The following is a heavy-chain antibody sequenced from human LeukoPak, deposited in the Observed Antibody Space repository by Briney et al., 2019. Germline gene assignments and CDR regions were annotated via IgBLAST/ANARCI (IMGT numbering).Heavy chain of an antibody. J-gene: IGHJ4*02. V-gene: IGHV4-59*08. CDR3: ARSRGYSYGTTFLDY. D-gene: IGHD5-18*01. Sequence: SETLSLTCTVSGGSISTYYWSWIRQPPGKGLEWIGYIYYSGSTNYNPSLKSRVTISVDTSKNQFSLKLSSVTAADTAVYYRARSRGYSYGTTFLDYWGQGTLVTVSS. CDR1: GGSISTYY. CDR2: IYYSGST.